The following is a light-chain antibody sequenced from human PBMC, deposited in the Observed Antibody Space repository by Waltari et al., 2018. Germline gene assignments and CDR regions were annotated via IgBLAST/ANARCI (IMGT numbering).Light chain of an antibody. V-gene: IGKV1-13*02. CDR3: QHFYSYPSG. Sequence: AIQLTQSPSSLSSSVGDRGTMTCRASKAISRSVAWFQQKPGKVPKLLIFEASDLEDGVPSRFSGSGGGTRFTLTISSLQPEDFATYYCQHFYSYPSGFGQGTRLEIK. CDR2: EAS. CDR1: KAISRS. J-gene: IGKJ5*01.